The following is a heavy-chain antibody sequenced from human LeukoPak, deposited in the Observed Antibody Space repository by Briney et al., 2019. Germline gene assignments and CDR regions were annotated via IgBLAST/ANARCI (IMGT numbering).Heavy chain of an antibody. Sequence: ASVKVSCKASGYTFTSFGISWVRQAPGQGLEWMGWISAYNGNTIYAQMLQGRVTMTTDTSTSTAYMELRRLRSDDTAVYYCARDLSSSYYYVFDYWGQGTLVTVSS. CDR3: ARDLSSSYYYVFDY. CDR1: GYTFTSFG. D-gene: IGHD3-22*01. J-gene: IGHJ4*02. V-gene: IGHV1-18*01. CDR2: ISAYNGNT.